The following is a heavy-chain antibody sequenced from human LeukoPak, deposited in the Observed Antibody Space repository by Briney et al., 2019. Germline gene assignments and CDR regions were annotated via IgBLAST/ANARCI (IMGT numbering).Heavy chain of an antibody. CDR1: GGTFSSYA. J-gene: IGHJ3*02. Sequence: SVKVSCKASGGTFSSYAISWVRQAPGQGLEWMGGIIPIFGTANYAQKFQGRVTITADKSTSTAYMELSSLRSEDTAVYYCASGYYDSSGYYSSGFSMDAFDIWGQGTMVTVSS. D-gene: IGHD3-22*01. V-gene: IGHV1-69*06. CDR3: ASGYYDSSGYYSSGFSMDAFDI. CDR2: IIPIFGTA.